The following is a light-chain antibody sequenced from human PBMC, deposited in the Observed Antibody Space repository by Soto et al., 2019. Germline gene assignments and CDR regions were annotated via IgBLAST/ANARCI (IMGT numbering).Light chain of an antibody. CDR1: SSDVGGYNY. V-gene: IGLV2-14*01. CDR3: SSYTSSSPYV. CDR2: EVS. J-gene: IGLJ1*01. Sequence: QSALTQPASLSGSPGQSITISCTGTSSDVGGYNYVSWYQQHTGKAPKLMIYEVSNRPAGVSNRFSGSKSGNTASLTISGLQDEDEAAYYCSSYTSSSPYVFGTGTKLTVL.